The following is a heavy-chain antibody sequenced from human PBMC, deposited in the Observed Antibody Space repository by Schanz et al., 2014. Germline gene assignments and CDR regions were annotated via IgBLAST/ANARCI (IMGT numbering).Heavy chain of an antibody. CDR3: TRGSGSRSYGWYYDS. J-gene: IGHJ4*02. CDR2: INSDGSSA. Sequence: VQVVESGGGVVQPGRSLRLSCAASGFSFSSYVMHWVRQAPGKGLVWISRINSDGSSASYADSVKGRFTISRDNAKNTLYLQMNSVRAEDSAVYYCTRGSGSRSYGWYYDSWGQGTLVTVSS. CDR1: GFSFSSYV. V-gene: IGHV3-74*02. D-gene: IGHD3-10*01.